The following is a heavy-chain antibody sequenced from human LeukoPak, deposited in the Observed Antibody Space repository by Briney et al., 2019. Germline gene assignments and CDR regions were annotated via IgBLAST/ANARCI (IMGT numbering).Heavy chain of an antibody. D-gene: IGHD6-19*01. Sequence: ASVKVSCKASGYTFTSCGICWARQAPGQGLEWMGWVSAYNGDTNYAQKFQGRVTMTTDTSTSTAYLELRSLRSDDTAVYYCARDAPQWRNAFDFWGHGTMVTVSS. J-gene: IGHJ3*01. CDR2: VSAYNGDT. V-gene: IGHV1-18*01. CDR3: ARDAPQWRNAFDF. CDR1: GYTFTSCG.